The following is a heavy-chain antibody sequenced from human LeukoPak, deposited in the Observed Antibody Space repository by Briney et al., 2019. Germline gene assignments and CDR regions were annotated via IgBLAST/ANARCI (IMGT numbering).Heavy chain of an antibody. CDR2: IKQGGSEK. V-gene: IGHV3-7*01. CDR1: GSTFSSFW. J-gene: IGHJ6*02. Sequence: GGSLRLSCAASGSTFSSFWMSWVRQAPGKGLEWVANIKQGGSEKYYVDSVKGRFTISRDNAKNSLYLQMSSLRVEDTAVYYCARLHIAARVYYYYYGMDVWGQGTTVTVSS. CDR3: ARLHIAARVYYYYYGMDV. D-gene: IGHD6-6*01.